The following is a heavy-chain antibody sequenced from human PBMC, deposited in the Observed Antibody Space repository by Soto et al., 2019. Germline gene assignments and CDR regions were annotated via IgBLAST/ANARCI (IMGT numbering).Heavy chain of an antibody. J-gene: IGHJ5*02. Sequence: PSETLSLTCTVSGDSVSSVGFHWAWLRRPPGKGLEWIGYIYNGGSTYYRPSLESRMHMSLDATRNHYSLRLTSVTAADTAVYYCVRDNQLGRGWFDPWGQGTLVTVSS. V-gene: IGHV4-30-4*01. D-gene: IGHD3-10*01. CDR1: GDSVSSVGFH. CDR2: IYNGGST. CDR3: VRDNQLGRGWFDP.